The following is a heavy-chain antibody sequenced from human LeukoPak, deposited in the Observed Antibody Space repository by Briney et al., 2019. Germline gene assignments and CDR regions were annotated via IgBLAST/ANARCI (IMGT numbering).Heavy chain of an antibody. CDR3: AKHDY. CDR1: GFTFSSYG. Sequence: GGSLRLSCAASGFTFSSYGMHWVRQAPGKGLEWVAVISYDGSNKYYADSVKGRFTITRDNSKNTLYLQMNSLRAEDTAVYYCAKHDYWGQGTLVTVSS. CDR2: ISYDGSNK. J-gene: IGHJ4*02. V-gene: IGHV3-30*18.